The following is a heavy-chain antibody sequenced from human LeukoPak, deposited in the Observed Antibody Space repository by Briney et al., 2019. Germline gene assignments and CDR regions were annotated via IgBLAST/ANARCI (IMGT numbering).Heavy chain of an antibody. CDR2: IRYDRRNQ. V-gene: IGHV3-30*02. Sequence: GGSLRLSCAASGFTFSSYGMHWVRQAPGKGLEWVAFIRYDRRNQYYADSVKGRFTISRDNSKNTLYLQINSLRAEDTAVYYCAKGGGYEVLYDYWGQGTLVTVSS. J-gene: IGHJ4*02. D-gene: IGHD5-12*01. CDR1: GFTFSSYG. CDR3: AKGGGYEVLYDY.